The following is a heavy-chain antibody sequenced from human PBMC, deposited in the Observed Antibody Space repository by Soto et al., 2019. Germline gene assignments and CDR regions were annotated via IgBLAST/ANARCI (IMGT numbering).Heavy chain of an antibody. Sequence: SETLSLTCAVYGGSFNGYYWSWIRQPPGKGLEWIGEINHSGSTNYNPSLKSRVTISVDTSKNQFSLKLSSVTAADTAVYYCARVNLGYCSGGSCSNWGQGTLVTVSS. CDR1: GGSFNGYY. CDR2: INHSGST. J-gene: IGHJ4*02. CDR3: ARVNLGYCSGGSCSN. V-gene: IGHV4-34*01. D-gene: IGHD2-15*01.